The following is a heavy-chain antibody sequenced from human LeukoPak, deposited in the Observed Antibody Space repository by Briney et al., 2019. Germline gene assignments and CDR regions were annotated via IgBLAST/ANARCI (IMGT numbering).Heavy chain of an antibody. V-gene: IGHV3-48*03. J-gene: IGHJ4*02. CDR1: GFTFSSYE. D-gene: IGHD6-19*01. CDR2: ISTRGSTE. CDR3: ARDPRGITVLADYFDY. Sequence: PGGSLRLSCAASGFTFSSYEMNWVRQAPGKGLEWVSYISTRGSTEYYADSVKGRFTISRDNAKNSLYLQMNSLRAEDTAVYYCARDPRGITVLADYFDYWGQGTLVTVSS.